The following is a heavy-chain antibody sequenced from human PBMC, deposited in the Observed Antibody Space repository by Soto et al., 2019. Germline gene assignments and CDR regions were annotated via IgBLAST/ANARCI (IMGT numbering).Heavy chain of an antibody. V-gene: IGHV1-8*01. CDR2: MTPNTGNT. D-gene: IGHD3-16*01. CDR3: ARNKGGTGDFDF. Sequence: QVQLVQSGAEAQKPGASVKVSCNASGYTFTSFNINWVRQATRQGLEWLGWMTPNTGNTGYAQKFQGRITMTRDTSTSTAYMELNSLTYEDSAVYYCARNKGGTGDFDFWGHGTLVTVSS. CDR1: GYTFTSFN. J-gene: IGHJ4*01.